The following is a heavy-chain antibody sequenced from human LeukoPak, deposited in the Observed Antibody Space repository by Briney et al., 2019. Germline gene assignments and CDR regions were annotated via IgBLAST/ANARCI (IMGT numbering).Heavy chain of an antibody. CDR2: IYYSGST. Sequence: SETLSLTCTVSGGSISSYYWSWIRQPPGKGLEWIGYIYYSGSTNYNPSLKSRVTISVDTSKNQFSLKLSSVTAADTAVYYCARYDSSGYYYAGAFDIWGQGTMVTVSS. CDR1: GGSISSYY. J-gene: IGHJ3*02. D-gene: IGHD3-22*01. V-gene: IGHV4-59*01. CDR3: ARYDSSGYYYAGAFDI.